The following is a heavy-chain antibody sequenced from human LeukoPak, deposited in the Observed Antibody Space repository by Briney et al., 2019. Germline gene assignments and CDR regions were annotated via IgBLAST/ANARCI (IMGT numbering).Heavy chain of an antibody. V-gene: IGHV3-33*01. Sequence: SGRSLRLSCAASGFTFSSYGMHWVRQAPGKGLEWVAVIWYDGSNKYYADSVKGRFTISRDNSKNTLYLQMNSLRAEDTAVYYCARDGYCSGGSCYIYYYYGMDVWGQGTTVTVSS. CDR1: GFTFSSYG. CDR3: ARDGYCSGGSCYIYYYYGMDV. J-gene: IGHJ6*02. D-gene: IGHD2-15*01. CDR2: IWYDGSNK.